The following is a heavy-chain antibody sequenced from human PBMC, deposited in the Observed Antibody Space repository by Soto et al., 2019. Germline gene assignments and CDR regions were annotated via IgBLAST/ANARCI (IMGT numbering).Heavy chain of an antibody. CDR2: ISGGADDT. J-gene: IGHJ4*02. D-gene: IGHD3-3*01. Sequence: EVQLLESGGGLVQPGGSLRLSCTASGFTFSNYAMGGVRQAPGKGLEWVSVISGGADDTHYADSVKGRFTISRDNSKNTLYVQMDSLGAEDTAVYYCAKAINDYYAPLDYWCQGMRVTVSS. CDR3: AKAINDYYAPLDY. V-gene: IGHV3-23*01. CDR1: GFTFSNYA.